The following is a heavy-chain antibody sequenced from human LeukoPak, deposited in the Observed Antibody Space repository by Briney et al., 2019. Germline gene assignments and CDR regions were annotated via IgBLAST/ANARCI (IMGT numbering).Heavy chain of an antibody. D-gene: IGHD3-10*01. J-gene: IGHJ6*03. CDR3: ARGPYYLYYYYYMDV. Sequence: ASVKVSCKASGYTFTGYYMHWVRQAPGQGLEWMGWINPNSGGTNYAQKLQGRVTMTTDTSTSTAYMELRSLRSEDTAVYYCARGPYYLYYYYYMDVWGKGTTVTVSS. CDR2: INPNSGGT. CDR1: GYTFTGYY. V-gene: IGHV1-2*02.